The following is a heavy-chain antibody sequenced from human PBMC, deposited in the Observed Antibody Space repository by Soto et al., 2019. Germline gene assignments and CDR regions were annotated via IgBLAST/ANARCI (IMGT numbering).Heavy chain of an antibody. J-gene: IGHJ4*02. CDR2: VDSAGSGT. CDR3: ATDFAR. CDR1: GITFSGFW. Sequence: VPLVESGGGSVQPGGSLRLSCVASGITFSGFWMHWVRQVPGKGLVWVARVDSAGSGTSYADFVKGRFTISRDNAKNTLSLHMDSLRVEGTAVYYCATDFARWGQGIPVTVSS. V-gene: IGHV3-74*01.